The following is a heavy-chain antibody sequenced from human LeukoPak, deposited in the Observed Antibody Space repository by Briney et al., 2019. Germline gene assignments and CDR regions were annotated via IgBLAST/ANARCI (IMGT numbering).Heavy chain of an antibody. J-gene: IGHJ4*02. CDR3: ARPVTGVSPSGAIDF. CDR1: GYSFTSYW. Sequence: GESLKISCKASGYSFTSYWISWVRQMPGEGLEWMGRIDPSDSDTNYSPSFQGQVTISADKSITTAYLQWSSLKASDTAMYYCARPVTGVSPSGAIDFWGQGTQVTVSS. V-gene: IGHV5-10-1*04. D-gene: IGHD1-26*01. CDR2: IDPSDSDT.